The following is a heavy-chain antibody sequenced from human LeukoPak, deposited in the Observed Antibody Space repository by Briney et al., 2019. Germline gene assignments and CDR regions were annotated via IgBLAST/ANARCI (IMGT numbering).Heavy chain of an antibody. D-gene: IGHD1-7*01. Sequence: VASVKVSCKATGGTFSSYAISWVRQAPGQGLEWMGGIIPIFGTANYAQKFQGRVTITADESTSTAYMELSSLRSEDTAVYYCAILPLAGYNWNYDGSFQHWGQGTLVTVSS. J-gene: IGHJ1*01. V-gene: IGHV1-69*13. CDR3: AILPLAGYNWNYDGSFQH. CDR1: GGTFSSYA. CDR2: IIPIFGTA.